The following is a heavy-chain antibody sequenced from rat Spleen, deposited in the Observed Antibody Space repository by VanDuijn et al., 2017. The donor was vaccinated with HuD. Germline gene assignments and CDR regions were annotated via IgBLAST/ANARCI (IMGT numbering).Heavy chain of an antibody. CDR3: ARRHYGYTDYFDY. Sequence: EVQLVEYGGGLVQPGRSLKLSCAASGFTFSNYGMHWIRQAPTKGLEWVATISYGDSSGHSGTYYRDSVKGRFTIARDNAKSTLCLQMDSLRSEDTATYYCARRHYGYTDYFDYWGQGTLVTVSS. CDR1: GFTFSNYG. CDR2: ISYGDSSGHSGT. D-gene: IGHD1-9*01. J-gene: IGHJ3*01. V-gene: IGHV5-19*01.